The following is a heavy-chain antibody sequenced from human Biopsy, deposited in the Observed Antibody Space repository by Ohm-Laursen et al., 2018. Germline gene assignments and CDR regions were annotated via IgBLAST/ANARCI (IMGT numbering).Heavy chain of an antibody. V-gene: IGHV4-34*01. Sequence: QTLSLTCAVSGGSFSGTYWSWIRQTPGKGLEWIGEINHSGSTKYNPSFESRVTISVDTSKNQFSLNLFSVTAADAARYFCARGEYYAYWSGARKLNYFDYWGQGTLVIVSS. D-gene: IGHD3-3*01. CDR1: GGSFSGTY. CDR3: ARGEYYAYWSGARKLNYFDY. CDR2: INHSGST. J-gene: IGHJ4*02.